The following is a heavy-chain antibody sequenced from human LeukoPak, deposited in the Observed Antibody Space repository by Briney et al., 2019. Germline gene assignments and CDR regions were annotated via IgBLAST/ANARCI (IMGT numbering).Heavy chain of an antibody. J-gene: IGHJ4*02. V-gene: IGHV3-48*02. D-gene: IGHD1-26*01. CDR2: ISLSSDTI. CDR3: ARQDVGLDY. Sequence: GGSLRLSCEASGPTFTTYSMSWVRQAPGKGLEWVSSISLSSDTIYYADPVKGRFTISRDIDKNSLYLQMNSLRDEDTAVYYCARQDVGLDYWGQGTLVTV. CDR1: GPTFTTYS.